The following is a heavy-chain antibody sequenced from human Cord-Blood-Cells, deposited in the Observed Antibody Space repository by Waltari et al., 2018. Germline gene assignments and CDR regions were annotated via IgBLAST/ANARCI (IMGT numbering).Heavy chain of an antibody. J-gene: IGHJ4*02. Sequence: EVQLVESGGGLIQPGGSLRLSCAASGFTVSSNYMSWVRQAPGKGLEWVSVNYSGGSTYYADSVKGRFTISRDNSKNTLYLQMNSLRAEDTAVYYCARETSLYSSSWFDYWGQGTLVTVSS. D-gene: IGHD6-13*01. CDR2: NYSGGST. CDR3: ARETSLYSSSWFDY. CDR1: GFTVSSNY. V-gene: IGHV3-53*01.